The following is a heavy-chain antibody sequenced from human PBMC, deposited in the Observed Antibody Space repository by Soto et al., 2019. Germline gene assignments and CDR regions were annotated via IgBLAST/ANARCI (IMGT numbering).Heavy chain of an antibody. CDR2: IYYSGST. J-gene: IGHJ4*02. CDR3: ARRWGRTFDY. D-gene: IGHD7-27*01. V-gene: IGHV4-59*08. Sequence: PSETLRLRYTVSGGKIVDHCCRWIRQPPGKGLEWMGYIYYSGSTNYNPSLKSRVTISVDTSKNQFSLKLSSVTAADTAVYYCARRWGRTFDYWGQGSLVTVSS. CDR1: GGKIVDHC.